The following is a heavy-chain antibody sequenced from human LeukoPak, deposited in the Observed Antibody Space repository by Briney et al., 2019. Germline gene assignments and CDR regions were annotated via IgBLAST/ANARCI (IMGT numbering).Heavy chain of an antibody. D-gene: IGHD2-8*01. CDR2: IYYSGST. CDR3: ARRLYAIDLNWFDP. Sequence: SETLSLTCTVSGGSIGSSSYYWGWIRQPPEKGLEWIGSIYYSGSTYYNPSLKSRVTISVDTSKNQFSLKLSSVTAADTAVYYCARRLYAIDLNWFDPWGQGTLVTVSS. J-gene: IGHJ5*02. V-gene: IGHV4-39*01. CDR1: GGSIGSSSYY.